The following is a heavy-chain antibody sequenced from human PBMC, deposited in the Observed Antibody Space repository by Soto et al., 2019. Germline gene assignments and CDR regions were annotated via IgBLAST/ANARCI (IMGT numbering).Heavy chain of an antibody. CDR3: ARDRRAVASIDY. J-gene: IGHJ4*02. V-gene: IGHV4-59*01. Sequence: PSETLSLTCTVSGGSISSYYWSWIRQPPGKGLEWIGYIYYSGSTNYNPPLKSRVTISVDTSKNQFSLKLSSVTAADTAVYYCARDRRAVASIDYWGQGTLVTVSS. D-gene: IGHD6-19*01. CDR1: GGSISSYY. CDR2: IYYSGST.